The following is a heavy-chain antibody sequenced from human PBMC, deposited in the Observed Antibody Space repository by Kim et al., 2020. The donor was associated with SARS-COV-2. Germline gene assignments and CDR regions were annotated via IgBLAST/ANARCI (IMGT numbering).Heavy chain of an antibody. Sequence: GGSLRLSCAASGFTFSSYAMHWVRQAPGKGLEWVAVISYDGSNKYYADSVKGRFTISRDNSKNTLYLQMNSLRAEDTAVYYCARDIGKFGESHYYYYGMGVWGQGTTVTVPS. J-gene: IGHJ6*02. V-gene: IGHV3-30-3*01. CDR2: ISYDGSNK. D-gene: IGHD3-10*01. CDR1: GFTFSSYA. CDR3: ARDIGKFGESHYYYYGMGV.